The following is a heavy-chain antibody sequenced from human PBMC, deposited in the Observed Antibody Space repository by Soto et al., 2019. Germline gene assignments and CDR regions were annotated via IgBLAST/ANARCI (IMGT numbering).Heavy chain of an antibody. CDR1: GGSISSYY. CDR2: IYYSGST. V-gene: IGHV4-59*01. CDR3: ARQSGGYDLDYYYYYMDV. D-gene: IGHD5-12*01. Sequence: PSETLSLTCTVSGGSISSYYWSWIRQPPGKGLEWIGYIYYSGSTNYNPSLKSRVTISVDTSKNQFSLKLSSVTAADTAVYYCARQSGGYDLDYYYYYMDVWGKGTTVTVSS. J-gene: IGHJ6*03.